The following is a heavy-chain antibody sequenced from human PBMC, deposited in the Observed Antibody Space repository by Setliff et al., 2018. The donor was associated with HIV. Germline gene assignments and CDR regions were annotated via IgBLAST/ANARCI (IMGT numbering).Heavy chain of an antibody. CDR2: ISSSGGTI. J-gene: IGHJ4*02. Sequence: GGSLRLSCTASGFTFNIYSMNWVRQAPGKGLEWVSYISSSGGTIYYADSVRGRFTISRDNAKKSLYLQMNSLRADDTAVYYRARAFSGYYFDYWGQGTLVTVSS. CDR1: GFTFNIYS. V-gene: IGHV3-48*04. CDR3: ARAFSGYYFDY. D-gene: IGHD3-3*01.